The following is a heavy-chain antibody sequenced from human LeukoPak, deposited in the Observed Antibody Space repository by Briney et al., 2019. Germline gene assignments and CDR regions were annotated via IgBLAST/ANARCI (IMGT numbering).Heavy chain of an antibody. V-gene: IGHV1-46*01. CDR1: GYTFTSYY. CDR2: INPSGGST. Sequence: GASVKVSCKASGYTFTSYYMHWVRQAPGQGLEWMGIINPSGGSTSYAQKFQGRVTMTRDMSTSTVYMELSSLRSEDTAVYYCARGHPSYGDYLRYDYYYYMDVWGKGTTVTVSS. D-gene: IGHD4-17*01. J-gene: IGHJ6*03. CDR3: ARGHPSYGDYLRYDYYYYMDV.